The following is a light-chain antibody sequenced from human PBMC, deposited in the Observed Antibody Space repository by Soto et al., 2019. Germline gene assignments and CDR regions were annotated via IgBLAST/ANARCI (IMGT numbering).Light chain of an antibody. CDR2: DVS. Sequence: QSALTQPASVSGSPGQSITISCTGTSSDVGGYNYVSWYQQHPGKAPKLMIYDVSNRPSGVSNRFSGSKSGNTASLTISALQAEDEADYYCSSYTSSSTPVVFGGGTKVTVL. J-gene: IGLJ2*01. CDR3: SSYTSSSTPVV. V-gene: IGLV2-14*01. CDR1: SSDVGGYNY.